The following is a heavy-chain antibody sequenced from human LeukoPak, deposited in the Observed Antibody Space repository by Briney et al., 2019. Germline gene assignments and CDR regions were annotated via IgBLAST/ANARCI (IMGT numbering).Heavy chain of an antibody. Sequence: GGSLRLSCAASGFTFSSYAMSWVRQAPGKGLEWVSAISVSGGSTYYADSVKGRFTISSDNSKNTLYLQMDSLRADDTAVYYCAKNRHRLPSDYWGQGTLVTVSS. CDR1: GFTFSSYA. D-gene: IGHD2-2*01. CDR2: ISVSGGST. V-gene: IGHV3-23*01. J-gene: IGHJ4*02. CDR3: AKNRHRLPSDY.